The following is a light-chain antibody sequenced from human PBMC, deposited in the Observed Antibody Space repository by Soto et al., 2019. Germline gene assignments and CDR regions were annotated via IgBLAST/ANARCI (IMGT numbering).Light chain of an antibody. J-gene: IGKJ1*01. CDR3: QHWST. Sequence: EIVMTQSPATLSVSPGERATLSCRASQSVSSNLAWYQQKPGQAPRLLIYGASTRATGIPARFSGSGSGTEFTLTISSLQSEDFAVYYCQHWSTFGQGTKVEIK. CDR1: QSVSSN. V-gene: IGKV3-15*01. CDR2: GAS.